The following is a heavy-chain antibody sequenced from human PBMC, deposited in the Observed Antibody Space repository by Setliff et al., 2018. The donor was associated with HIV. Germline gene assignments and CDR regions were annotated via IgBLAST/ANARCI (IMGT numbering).Heavy chain of an antibody. D-gene: IGHD6-6*01. Sequence: RASVKVSCKASGYTFTSYDINWVRQATGQGLEWMGWINAGNGNTRYSQKFQGRVTVARDTSASTAYVELSSLRSEDTAVYYCARDGLRGIAARHYYYYYMDVWGKGTTVTVSS. V-gene: IGHV1-3*01. CDR1: GYTFTSYD. CDR3: ARDGLRGIAARHYYYYYMDV. CDR2: INAGNGNT. J-gene: IGHJ6*03.